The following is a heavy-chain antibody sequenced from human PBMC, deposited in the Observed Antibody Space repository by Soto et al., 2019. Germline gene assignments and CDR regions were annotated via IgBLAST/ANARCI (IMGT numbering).Heavy chain of an antibody. CDR1: GGSISSYY. CDR3: ARAGRAYDFWSGSGMDV. CDR2: IYYSGST. Sequence: TSETLSLTCTVSGGSISSYYWSWIRQPPGKGLEWIGYIYYSGSTNYNPSLKSRVTISVDTSKNQFSLKLSSVTAADTAVYYCARAGRAYDFWSGSGMDVWGQGTTVTVSS. V-gene: IGHV4-59*01. J-gene: IGHJ6*02. D-gene: IGHD3-3*01.